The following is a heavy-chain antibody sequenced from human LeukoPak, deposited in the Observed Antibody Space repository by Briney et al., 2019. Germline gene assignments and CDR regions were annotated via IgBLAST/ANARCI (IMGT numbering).Heavy chain of an antibody. CDR2: MNPNSGNT. Sequence: ASVKVSCKASGYTFTSYDINWVRQATGQGLEWMGWMNPNSGNTGYAQKFQGRVTMTRNTSISTAYIELSSLRSEDTAVYYCATRRITIFGVVRSYYYGMDVWGQGTTVTVSS. V-gene: IGHV1-8*01. D-gene: IGHD3-3*01. J-gene: IGHJ6*02. CDR1: GYTFTSYD. CDR3: ATRRITIFGVVRSYYYGMDV.